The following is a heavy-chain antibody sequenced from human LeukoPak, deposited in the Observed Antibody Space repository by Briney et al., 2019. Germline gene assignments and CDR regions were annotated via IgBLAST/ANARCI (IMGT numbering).Heavy chain of an antibody. J-gene: IGHJ4*02. CDR1: GFTFTTCW. Sequence: GGSLRLSCAASGFTFTTCWMHWVRPAPGKGLDGVGRIKSKTDDGTTDYAASVKGRFTISRDDSKNTLYLQMNSLKTEDTAVYYCTTGYKSGSYHYWGQGTLVTVSS. V-gene: IGHV3-15*01. CDR3: TTGYKSGSYHY. CDR2: IKSKTDDGTT. D-gene: IGHD1-26*01.